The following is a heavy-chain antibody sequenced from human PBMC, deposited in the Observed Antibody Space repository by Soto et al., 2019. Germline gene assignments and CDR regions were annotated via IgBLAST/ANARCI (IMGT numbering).Heavy chain of an antibody. D-gene: IGHD4-17*01. CDR1: GYTFTSYY. CDR2: INPSGGST. V-gene: IGHV1-46*03. CDR3: ARDLDYPNPSDAFDI. J-gene: IGHJ3*02. Sequence: ASVKVSCKASGYTFTSYYMHWVRQAPGQGLEWMGIINPSGGSTSYAQKFQGRVTMTRDTSTSTVCMELSSLRSEDTAVYYCARDLDYPNPSDAFDIWGQGTMVTVSS.